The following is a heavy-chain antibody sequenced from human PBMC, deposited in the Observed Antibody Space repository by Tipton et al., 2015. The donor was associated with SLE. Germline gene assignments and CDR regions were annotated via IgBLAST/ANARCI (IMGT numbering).Heavy chain of an antibody. V-gene: IGHV4-38-2*02. Sequence: GLVKPSETLSLTCTVSGYSISSGYYWGWIRQPPGKGLEWIGSIYHSGSTYYNPSLKSRVTISVDTSKNQFSLKLSSVTAADTAVYYCARRTLTIFGVVIIEKWFDPWGQGTLVTVSS. CDR1: GYSISSGYY. D-gene: IGHD3-3*01. J-gene: IGHJ5*02. CDR2: IYHSGST. CDR3: ARRTLTIFGVVIIEKWFDP.